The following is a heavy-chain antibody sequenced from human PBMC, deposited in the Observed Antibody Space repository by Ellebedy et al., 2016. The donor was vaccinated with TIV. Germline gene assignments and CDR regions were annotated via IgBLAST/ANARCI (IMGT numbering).Heavy chain of an antibody. V-gene: IGHV3-30*01. D-gene: IGHD6-13*01. CDR1: GFTFSSYA. CDR2: ISYDGSNK. Sequence: GGSLRLSCAASGFTFSSYAMHWVRQAPGKGLEWVAVISYDGSNKYYADSVKGRFTISRDNSKNTLYLQMNSLRAEDTAVYYCARLPLLLAAAALTITGPFDYWGQGTLVTVSS. CDR3: ARLPLLLAAAALTITGPFDY. J-gene: IGHJ4*02.